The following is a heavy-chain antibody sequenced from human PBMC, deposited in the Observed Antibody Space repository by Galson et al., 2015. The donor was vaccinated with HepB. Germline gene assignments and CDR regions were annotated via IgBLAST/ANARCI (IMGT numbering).Heavy chain of an antibody. J-gene: IGHJ4*02. Sequence: SLRLSCAASGFTFSSYGMHWVRQAPGKGLEWVAVIWYDGSNKYYADSVKGRFTISRDNSKNTLYLQMNSLRAEDTAVYYCASTKYTAMGPDDTDYWGQGTLVTVSS. CDR2: IWYDGSNK. CDR3: ASTKYTAMGPDDTDY. V-gene: IGHV3-33*01. CDR1: GFTFSSYG. D-gene: IGHD5-18*01.